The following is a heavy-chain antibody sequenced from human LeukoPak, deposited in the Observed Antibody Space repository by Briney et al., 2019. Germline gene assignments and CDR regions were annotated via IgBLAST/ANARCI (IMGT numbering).Heavy chain of an antibody. CDR3: VKDRDSGYDSLDY. D-gene: IGHD5-12*01. CDR2: ISSNGGKT. V-gene: IGHV3-64D*06. CDR1: GITFSSYA. J-gene: IGHJ4*02. Sequence: GGSLRLSCSASGITFSSYAMHWVRQASGKGLEYVSAISSNGGKTYYADSVKGRFTISRDNSKNTPYLQMTSLRAEDTAVYHCVKDRDSGYDSLDYWGQGTLVTVSS.